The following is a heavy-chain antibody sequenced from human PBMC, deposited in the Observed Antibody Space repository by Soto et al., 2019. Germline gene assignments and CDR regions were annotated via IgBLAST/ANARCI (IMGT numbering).Heavy chain of an antibody. CDR3: ARGTEYYHFWSGYSSDGMDV. V-gene: IGHV1-8*01. J-gene: IGHJ6*02. CDR2: MNPNSGNT. CDR1: GYTFTSYD. D-gene: IGHD3-3*01. Sequence: ASVKVSCKASGYTFTSYDINWVRQATGQGLEWMGWMNPNSGNTGYAQKFQGRVTMTRNTSISTAYMELSSLRSEGTAVYYCARGTEYYHFWSGYSSDGMDVWGQGTKVTVSS.